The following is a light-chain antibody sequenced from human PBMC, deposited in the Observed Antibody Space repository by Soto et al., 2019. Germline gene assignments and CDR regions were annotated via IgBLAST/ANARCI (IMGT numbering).Light chain of an antibody. CDR3: SSYTSSSTLL. J-gene: IGLJ2*01. V-gene: IGLV2-14*01. Sequence: QSVLTQPASVSGSPGQSITISCTGTTSDVGGYNYVSWYQHHPGTAPKLMIYEVSNRPSGVSNLFSGSKSGTTASLTISGLQAEDEDDYHCSSYTSSSTLLFGGGTKLTVL. CDR2: EVS. CDR1: TSDVGGYNY.